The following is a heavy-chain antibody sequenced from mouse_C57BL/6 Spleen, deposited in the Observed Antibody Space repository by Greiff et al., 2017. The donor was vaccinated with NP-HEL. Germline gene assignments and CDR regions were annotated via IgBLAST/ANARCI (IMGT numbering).Heavy chain of an antibody. J-gene: IGHJ2*01. CDR3: ASPAGYYYGSSYGY. Sequence: VQLQQSGAELVKPGASVKISCKASGYAFSSYWMNWVKQRPGKGLEWIGQIYPGDGDTNYNGKFKGKATLTADKSSSTAYMQLSSLTSEDSAVYSCASPAGYYYGSSYGYWGQGTTLTVSS. CDR2: IYPGDGDT. D-gene: IGHD1-1*01. CDR1: GYAFSSYW. V-gene: IGHV1-80*01.